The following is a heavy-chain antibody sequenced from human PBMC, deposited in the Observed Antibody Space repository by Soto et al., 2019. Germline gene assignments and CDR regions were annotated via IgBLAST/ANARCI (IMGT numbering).Heavy chain of an antibody. D-gene: IGHD6-19*01. CDR2: IWYDGSNK. CDR1: GFTFSSYG. V-gene: IGHV3-33*01. Sequence: QVQLVESGGGVVQPGRSLRLSCAASGFTFSSYGMHWVRQAPGKWLEWVAVIWYDGSNKYYADSVKGRFTISRDNSKNTLYLQMNSLRAEDTAVYYCAREFSSGWYRYGMDVWGQGTTVTVSS. CDR3: AREFSSGWYRYGMDV. J-gene: IGHJ6*02.